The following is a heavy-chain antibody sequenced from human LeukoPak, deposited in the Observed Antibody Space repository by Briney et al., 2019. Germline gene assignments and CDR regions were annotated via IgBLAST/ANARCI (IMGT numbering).Heavy chain of an antibody. Sequence: SVKVSCKASGGTFSSYAISWVRQAPGQGLEWMGGIIPIFGTANYAQKFQGRVTITTDESTSTACMELSSLRSEDTAVYYCARVTRGYSSRGDYYYYMDVWGKGTTVTVSS. D-gene: IGHD5-18*01. CDR2: IIPIFGTA. CDR3: ARVTRGYSSRGDYYYYMDV. J-gene: IGHJ6*03. CDR1: GGTFSSYA. V-gene: IGHV1-69*05.